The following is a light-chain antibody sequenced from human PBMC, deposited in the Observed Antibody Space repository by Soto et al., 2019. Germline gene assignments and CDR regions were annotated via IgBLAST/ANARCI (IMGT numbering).Light chain of an antibody. CDR1: QSISTY. J-gene: IGKJ4*01. CDR3: QKYNSAPLT. Sequence: DIQMTQSPSSLSASVGDRVTITRLASQSISTYLHGYQQKPGKAPNLLIFAASTLHSGVPSRFSGSGSGTHFTLTISSLQPEDVATHYCQKYNSAPLTFGGGTKVEI. V-gene: IGKV1-27*01. CDR2: AAS.